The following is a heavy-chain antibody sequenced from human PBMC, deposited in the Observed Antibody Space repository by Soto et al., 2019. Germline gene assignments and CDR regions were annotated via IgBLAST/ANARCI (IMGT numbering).Heavy chain of an antibody. V-gene: IGHV4-30-4*01. Sequence: PSETLSLTCTVSGGSISSGDYYWSWIRQPPGKGLEWIGYIYHSGNTYYNPSLKSRVTISVDTSKNQFSLKLSSVTAADTAVYYCARERPDGARLDPWGQGTQVTVSS. J-gene: IGHJ5*02. CDR3: ARERPDGARLDP. CDR2: IYHSGNT. CDR1: GGSISSGDYY. D-gene: IGHD6-6*01.